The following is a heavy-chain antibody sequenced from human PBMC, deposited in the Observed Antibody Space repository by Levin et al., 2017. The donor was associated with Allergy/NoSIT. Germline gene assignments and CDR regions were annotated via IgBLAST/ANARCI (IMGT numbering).Heavy chain of an antibody. CDR3: ARGYVESSTYTSGY. V-gene: IGHV3-74*01. D-gene: IGHD3-16*01. CDR2: INSDGSST. CDR1: GFTFSSYW. J-gene: IGHJ4*02. Sequence: GGSLRLSCAASGFTFSSYWMYWVRQAPGKGLVWVSRINSDGSSTSYADSVKGRFTISRDNAKNTLFLQINSLRAEDTAVYYCARGYVESSTYTSGYWGQGTLVTVSS.